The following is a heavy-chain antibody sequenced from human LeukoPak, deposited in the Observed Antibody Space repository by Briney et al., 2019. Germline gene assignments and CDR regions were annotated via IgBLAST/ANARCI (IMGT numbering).Heavy chain of an antibody. J-gene: IGHJ6*03. V-gene: IGHV1-69*13. Sequence: SVKVSCKASGGTFSSYAISWVRQAPGQRLEWMGGIIPIFGTANYAQKFQGRVTITADESTSTAYMELSSLRSEDTAVYYCAGYFDWLPTSYYYYMDVWSKGTTVTVSS. D-gene: IGHD3-9*01. CDR3: AGYFDWLPTSYYYYMDV. CDR1: GGTFSSYA. CDR2: IIPIFGTA.